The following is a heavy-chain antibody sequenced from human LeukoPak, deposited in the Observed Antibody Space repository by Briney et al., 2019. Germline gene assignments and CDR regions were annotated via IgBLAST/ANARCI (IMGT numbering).Heavy chain of an antibody. D-gene: IGHD6-13*01. CDR3: AAGEGIAAAHDY. CDR1: GGSISSSSYY. V-gene: IGHV4-39*07. J-gene: IGHJ4*02. CDR2: IYYSGST. Sequence: SETLSLTCTVSGGSISSSSYYWGWIRQPPGKGLEWIGSIYYSGSTYYNPSLKSRVTISVDTSKNQFSLKLSSVTAADTAVYYCAAGEGIAAAHDYWGQGTLVTVSS.